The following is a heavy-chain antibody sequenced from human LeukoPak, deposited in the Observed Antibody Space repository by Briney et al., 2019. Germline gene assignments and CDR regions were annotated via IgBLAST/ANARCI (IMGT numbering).Heavy chain of an antibody. CDR3: ARDRHYDILSGFHNYYGMDV. CDR1: GFTFSSYW. CDR2: IKQDGSEK. V-gene: IGHV3-7*01. D-gene: IGHD3-9*01. Sequence: GGSLRLSCAASGFTFSSYWMTWVRQAPGKGLEWVANIKQDGSEKNYVESVKGRFTISRDNAKNSLYLQMNSLGVEDTAVCYCARDRHYDILSGFHNYYGMDVWGQGTTVNVSS. J-gene: IGHJ6*02.